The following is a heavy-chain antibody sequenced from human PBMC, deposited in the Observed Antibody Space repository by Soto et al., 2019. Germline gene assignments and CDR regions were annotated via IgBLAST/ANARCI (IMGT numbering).Heavy chain of an antibody. V-gene: IGHV3-49*03. Sequence: GGSLRLCCTASGFTFGDYAISWFRQAPGKGLEWVGFIRIKAYGGTTEYAASVKGRFTISRDDSKSIAYLQMNSLKTEDTAVYYCTRDGRISDYFPSWFDPWGQGTLVTVSS. CDR2: IRIKAYGGTT. D-gene: IGHD4-17*01. CDR3: TRDGRISDYFPSWFDP. CDR1: GFTFGDYA. J-gene: IGHJ5*02.